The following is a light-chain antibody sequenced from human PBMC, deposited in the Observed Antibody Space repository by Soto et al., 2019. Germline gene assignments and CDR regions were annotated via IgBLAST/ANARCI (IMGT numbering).Light chain of an antibody. CDR1: SSNIGAGYD. J-gene: IGLJ3*02. Sequence: HSVLTQPPSVAGAPGQWVTISCTGSSSNIGAGYDVHWYQQLPGTAPKLLIYGNSNRPSGVTDRFSGSKSGTAASLAITGLQAEDEADYYCQSYDSSLSGSVFGGGTKLTVL. V-gene: IGLV1-40*01. CDR2: GNS. CDR3: QSYDSSLSGSV.